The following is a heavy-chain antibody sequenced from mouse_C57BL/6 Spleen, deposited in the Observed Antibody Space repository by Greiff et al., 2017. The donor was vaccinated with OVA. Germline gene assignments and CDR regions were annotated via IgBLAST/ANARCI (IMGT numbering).Heavy chain of an antibody. CDR3: ARGGSSLFAY. CDR1: GFTFSDYG. CDR2: ISSGSSTI. Sequence: DVMLVESGGGLVKPGGSLKLSCAASGFTFSDYGMHWVRQAPEKGLEWVAYISSGSSTIYYADTVKGRFTISRDNAKNTLFLQMTSLRSEDTAMYYCARGGSSLFAYWGQGTLVTVSA. V-gene: IGHV5-17*01. D-gene: IGHD1-1*01. J-gene: IGHJ3*01.